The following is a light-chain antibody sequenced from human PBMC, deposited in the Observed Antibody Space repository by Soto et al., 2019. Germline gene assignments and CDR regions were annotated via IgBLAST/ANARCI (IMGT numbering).Light chain of an antibody. CDR3: SSYTSSSTVV. V-gene: IGLV2-14*01. CDR2: EVS. Sequence: QSAMTQPASVSGSPGQSITISCTGTSSDVGGYNYVSWYQQHPGKATKLMLYEVSNRPSGVSNRFSGSKSGNTASLTISGLQAEDEAEYYVSSYTSSSTVVFGGGTKLTVL. CDR1: SSDVGGYNY. J-gene: IGLJ2*01.